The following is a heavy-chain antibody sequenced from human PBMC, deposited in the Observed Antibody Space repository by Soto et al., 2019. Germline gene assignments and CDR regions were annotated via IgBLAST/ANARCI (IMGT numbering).Heavy chain of an antibody. J-gene: IGHJ4*02. Sequence: QVQLVESGGGVVQPGRSLRLSSAASGFTFSSYGMHWVRQAPGKGLEWVAVIWYDGSNKYYADSVKGRFTISRDNSKNTLYLQMNSLRAEDTAVYYCARGSIVMATIPLFDYWGQGTLVTVSS. CDR1: GFTFSSYG. CDR3: ARGSIVMATIPLFDY. V-gene: IGHV3-33*01. CDR2: IWYDGSNK. D-gene: IGHD2-21*01.